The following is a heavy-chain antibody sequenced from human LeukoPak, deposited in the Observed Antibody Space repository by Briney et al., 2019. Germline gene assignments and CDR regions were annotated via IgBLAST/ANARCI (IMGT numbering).Heavy chain of an antibody. D-gene: IGHD2-15*01. CDR1: GFTFNNYW. J-gene: IGHJ4*02. V-gene: IGHV3-7*03. Sequence: GGSLRLSCAASGFTFNNYWMTWVRQAPGMGLEWVANIKQDGSGKYYVDSVKGRFTISRDIAKNSLYLQMNSLRAEDTAVYYCAKWGCSGGSCYPFDYWGQGALVTVSS. CDR3: AKWGCSGGSCYPFDY. CDR2: IKQDGSGK.